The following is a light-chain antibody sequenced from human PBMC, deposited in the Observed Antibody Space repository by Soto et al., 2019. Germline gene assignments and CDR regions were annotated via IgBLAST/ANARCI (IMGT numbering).Light chain of an antibody. CDR2: KAS. V-gene: IGKV1-5*03. Sequence: DIQMTQSPSTLSGSVGDRVTITCRASQTISSWLAWYQQKPGKAPTLLIYKASTLKSGVPSRFSGSGSGTEFTLTISSLQPDDFETYYCQHYNSYSEAFGQGTKVEL. CDR3: QHYNSYSEA. J-gene: IGKJ1*01. CDR1: QTISSW.